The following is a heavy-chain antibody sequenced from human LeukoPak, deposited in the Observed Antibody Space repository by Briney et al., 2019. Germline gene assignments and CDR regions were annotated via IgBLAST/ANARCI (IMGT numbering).Heavy chain of an antibody. D-gene: IGHD2-2*02. Sequence: PGGSLRLSCAASGFTFSSYSMNWVRQAPGKGLEWVSYISSSSSTIYYADSVKGRFTISRDNAKNTLYLQMNSLRAEDTAVYYSARVPTVVVPAAIRFDYYYYMDVWGKGTTVTVSS. CDR1: GFTFSSYS. V-gene: IGHV3-48*01. CDR3: ARVPTVVVPAAIRFDYYYYMDV. CDR2: ISSSSSTI. J-gene: IGHJ6*03.